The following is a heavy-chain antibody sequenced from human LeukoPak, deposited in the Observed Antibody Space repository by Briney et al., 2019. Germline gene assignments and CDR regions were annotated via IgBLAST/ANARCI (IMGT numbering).Heavy chain of an antibody. Sequence: GGSLRLSCAASGFTFRSKAMSGVRQAPGKGLEWVSGISGSGSSTYYADSVKGRFTISRDNTKNTLYLQMNSLRAEETAVYYCAKGLYFDWFPIDYWGQGTLVTVSS. CDR3: AKGLYFDWFPIDY. CDR1: GFTFRSKA. J-gene: IGHJ4*02. D-gene: IGHD3-9*01. V-gene: IGHV3-23*01. CDR2: ISGSGSST.